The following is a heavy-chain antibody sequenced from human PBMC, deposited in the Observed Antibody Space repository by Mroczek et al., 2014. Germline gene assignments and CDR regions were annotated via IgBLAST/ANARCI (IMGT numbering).Heavy chain of an antibody. CDR3: AKDMEGATDYYYYGMDV. V-gene: IGHV3-9*01. CDR2: ISWNSGSI. CDR1: GFTFDDYA. Sequence: VQLQQSGGGLVQPGRSLRLSCAASGFTFDDYAMHWVRQAPGKGLEWVSGISWNSGSIGYADSVKGRFTISRDNAKNSLYLQMNSLRAEDTALYYCAKDMEGATDYYYYGMDVWGQGTTVTVSS. J-gene: IGHJ6*02. D-gene: IGHD1-26*01.